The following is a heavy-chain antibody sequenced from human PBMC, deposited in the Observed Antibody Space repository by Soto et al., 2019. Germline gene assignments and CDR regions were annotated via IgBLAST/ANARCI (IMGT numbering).Heavy chain of an antibody. CDR3: ARDWHPTKYYYDSSGDNWFDP. V-gene: IGHV3-48*02. J-gene: IGHJ5*02. Sequence: GGSLRLSCAASGFTFSSYSMNWVRQAPGKGLEWVSYISSSSSTIYYADSVKGRFTISRDNAKNSLYLQMNSLRDEDTAVYYCARDWHPTKYYYDSSGDNWFDPWGQGTLVTVSS. CDR2: ISSSSSTI. CDR1: GFTFSSYS. D-gene: IGHD3-22*01.